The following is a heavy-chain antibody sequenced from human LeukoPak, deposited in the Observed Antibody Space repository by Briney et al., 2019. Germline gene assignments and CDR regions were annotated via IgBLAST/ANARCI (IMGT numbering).Heavy chain of an antibody. J-gene: IGHJ4*02. CDR1: GFTFSSYA. CDR3: AKNTSGTYLDY. V-gene: IGHV3-23*01. CDR2: ISTSGVST. D-gene: IGHD1-26*01. Sequence: GGSLRLSCAASGFTFSSYAMTWVRQAPGKGLEWVSSISTSGVSTNYAVSVKGRFTISRDNSKTMVYLQMNSLRAEDTAVYYCAKNTSGTYLDYWGQGILVAVSS.